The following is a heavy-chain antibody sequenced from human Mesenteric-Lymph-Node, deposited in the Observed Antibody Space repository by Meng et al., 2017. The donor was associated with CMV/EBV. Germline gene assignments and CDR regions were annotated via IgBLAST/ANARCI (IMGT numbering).Heavy chain of an antibody. Sequence: GSLRLSCTVSGGSVSSGSYYWSWIRQPPGKGLEWIGYIYYSGSTNYNPSLKSRVTISVDTSKNQFSLKLSSVTAADTAMYYCARYGEGYCSSTSCWLDYWGQGTLVTVSS. V-gene: IGHV4-61*01. D-gene: IGHD2-2*01. CDR1: GGSVSSGSYY. CDR3: ARYGEGYCSSTSCWLDY. J-gene: IGHJ4*02. CDR2: IYYSGST.